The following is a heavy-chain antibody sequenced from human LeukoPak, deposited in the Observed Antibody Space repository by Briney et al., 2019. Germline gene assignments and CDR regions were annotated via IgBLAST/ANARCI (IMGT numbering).Heavy chain of an antibody. J-gene: IGHJ3*02. V-gene: IGHV3-21*01. Sequence: GGSLRLSCAASGFTFSSYSMNWVRQAPGKGLEWVSSISSSSSYIYYADSVKGRFTISRDNAKNSLYPQMNSLRAEDTAVYYCARVSSIAAAFDIWGQGTMVTVSS. D-gene: IGHD6-6*01. CDR1: GFTFSSYS. CDR3: ARVSSIAAAFDI. CDR2: ISSSSSYI.